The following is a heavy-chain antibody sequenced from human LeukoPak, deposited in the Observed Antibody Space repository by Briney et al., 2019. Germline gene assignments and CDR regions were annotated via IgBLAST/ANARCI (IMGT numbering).Heavy chain of an antibody. Sequence: SETLSLTCTVSGGSISSGDYYWSWIRQPPGKGLEWIGYIYYSGSTYYNPSLKSRVTISVDTSKNQFSLKLSSVTAADTAVYYCAREDSSGYYRLFDYWGQGTLVTVSS. D-gene: IGHD3-22*01. CDR1: GGSISSGDYY. CDR3: AREDSSGYYRLFDY. J-gene: IGHJ4*02. CDR2: IYYSGST. V-gene: IGHV4-30-4*01.